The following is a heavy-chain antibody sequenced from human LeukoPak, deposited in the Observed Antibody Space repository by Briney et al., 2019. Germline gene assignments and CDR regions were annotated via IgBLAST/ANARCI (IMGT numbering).Heavy chain of an antibody. V-gene: IGHV1-69*04. CDR3: ARVQPSGSYYKN. Sequence: ASVKVSCKASGGTFSSYAISWVRQAPGQGLEWMGRIIPILGIANYAQKFQGRVTITVDKSTSTAYMELSSLRSEDTAVYYCARVQPSGSYYKNWGQGTLVTVSS. D-gene: IGHD3-10*01. CDR1: GGTFSSYA. CDR2: IIPILGIA. J-gene: IGHJ4*02.